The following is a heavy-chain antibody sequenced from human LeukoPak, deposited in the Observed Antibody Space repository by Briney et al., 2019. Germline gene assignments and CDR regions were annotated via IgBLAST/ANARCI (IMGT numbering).Heavy chain of an antibody. CDR1: GGSISSYY. CDR3: ARNFRFSSPGAMDV. D-gene: IGHD6-6*01. Sequence: SETLSLTRTVSGGSISSYYWSWIRQPVGKGLEWIGRIYTSGSTNYNPSLKSRVTMSVDTSKNQFSLKLSSVTAADTAVYYCARNFRFSSPGAMDVWGKGTTVTVSS. CDR2: IYTSGST. V-gene: IGHV4-4*07. J-gene: IGHJ6*03.